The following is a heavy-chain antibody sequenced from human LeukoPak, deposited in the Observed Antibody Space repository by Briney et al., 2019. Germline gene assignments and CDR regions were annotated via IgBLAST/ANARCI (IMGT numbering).Heavy chain of an antibody. D-gene: IGHD3-9*01. CDR2: ISWDGGST. J-gene: IGHJ6*03. CDR3: ARGGDYDILTGYYNRANYYYYYMDV. CDR1: GFTFDDYA. V-gene: IGHV3-43D*03. Sequence: GGSLRLSCAASGFTFDDYAMHWVRQAPGKGLEWVSLISWDGGSTYYADSVKGRFTISRDNAKNSLYLQMNSLRAEDTAVYYCARGGDYDILTGYYNRANYYYYYMDVWGKGTTVTISS.